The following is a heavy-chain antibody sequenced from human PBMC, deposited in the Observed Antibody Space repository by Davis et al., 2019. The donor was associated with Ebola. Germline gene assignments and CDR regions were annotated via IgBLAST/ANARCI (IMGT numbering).Heavy chain of an antibody. J-gene: IGHJ4*02. D-gene: IGHD1-26*01. CDR2: IYSGGST. V-gene: IGHV3-66*01. Sequence: GESLKISCAASGFTVSSNYMSWVRQAPGKGLEWVSVIYSGGSTYYADSVKGRFTISRDNSKNTLYLQMNSLRDEDTAVYYCAAKWELRCWGQGTLVTVSS. CDR3: AAKWELRC. CDR1: GFTVSSNY.